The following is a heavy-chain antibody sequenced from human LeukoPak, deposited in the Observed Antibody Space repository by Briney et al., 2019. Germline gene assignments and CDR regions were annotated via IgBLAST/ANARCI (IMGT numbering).Heavy chain of an antibody. Sequence: GGSLRLSCAASGFTFSSYGMHWVRQAPGKGLEWVAVISHDGSNKYYADSVKGRFTISRDNSKNTLYLQMNSLRAEDTAVYYCAKDRGSYYPDAFDIWGLGTMVTVSS. V-gene: IGHV3-30*18. D-gene: IGHD1-26*01. CDR1: GFTFSSYG. J-gene: IGHJ3*02. CDR3: AKDRGSYYPDAFDI. CDR2: ISHDGSNK.